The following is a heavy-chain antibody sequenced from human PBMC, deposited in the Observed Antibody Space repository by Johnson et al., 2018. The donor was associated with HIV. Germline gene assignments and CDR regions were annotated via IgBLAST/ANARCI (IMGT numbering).Heavy chain of an antibody. Sequence: VQLVESGGGVVRSGGSLRLSCAASAFTFDDHGMSWVRQAPGKGLEWVSGISWNSGSIGYADSVKGRFTISRDNAKNSLYLQMNSLRAEDTALYYCAKDLRIAVAGVAFDIWGQGTMVTVSS. CDR3: AKDLRIAVAGVAFDI. J-gene: IGHJ3*02. CDR1: AFTFDDHG. CDR2: ISWNSGSI. D-gene: IGHD6-19*01. V-gene: IGHV3-20*04.